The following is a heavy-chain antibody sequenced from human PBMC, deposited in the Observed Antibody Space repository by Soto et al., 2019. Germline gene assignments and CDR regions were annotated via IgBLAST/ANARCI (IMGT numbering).Heavy chain of an antibody. J-gene: IGHJ6*02. CDR3: ARDGDGRMTTNPYYYNGMDV. D-gene: IGHD4-4*01. V-gene: IGHV4-4*02. CDR2: IYHSGRA. Sequence: SETLSLTCAVSGGSISSSNWWSWVRQPPGKGLEWIGEIYHSGRANYNASLKSRVSISLDTSNYQFSLKLSSVTAADTAVYYCARDGDGRMTTNPYYYNGMDVWGPGTTITVSS. CDR1: GGSISSSNW.